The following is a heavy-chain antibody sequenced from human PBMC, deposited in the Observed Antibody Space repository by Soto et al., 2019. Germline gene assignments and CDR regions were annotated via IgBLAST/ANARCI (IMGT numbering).Heavy chain of an antibody. J-gene: IGHJ4*02. CDR2: IYYSGST. D-gene: IGHD1-26*01. V-gene: IGHV4-59*08. CDR3: ASIYSGSSHLRY. Sequence: SETLSLTCTVAGGSISSYYWSWIRQPPGKGLEWIGYIYYSGSTNYNPSLKSRVTIPVDTSKNQFSLKLSSVTAADTAVYYCASIYSGSSHLRYWGQGTLVTVSS. CDR1: GGSISSYY.